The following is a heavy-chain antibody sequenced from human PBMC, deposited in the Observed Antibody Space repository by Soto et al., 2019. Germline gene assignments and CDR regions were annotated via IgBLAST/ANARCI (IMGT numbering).Heavy chain of an antibody. CDR2: IYPGDSDI. J-gene: IGHJ5*02. Sequence: GESLKISCKGFGYSFTSYWIGWVRQMPGKGLEWMGIIYPGDSDIRYSPSFQGQVTISADKSINTAYLQWNSLNASDSATYYCARRSSVSRYVVDPGGQETQVTVSS. CDR3: ARRSSVSRYVVDP. CDR1: GYSFTSYW. D-gene: IGHD3-9*01. V-gene: IGHV5-51*01.